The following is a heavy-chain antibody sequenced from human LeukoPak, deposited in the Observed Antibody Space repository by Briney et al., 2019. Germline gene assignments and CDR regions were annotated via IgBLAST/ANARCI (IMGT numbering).Heavy chain of an antibody. D-gene: IGHD6-19*01. CDR3: ANGGIAVAGTAY. CDR2: ISGSGGST. CDR1: GFSFSSYA. J-gene: IGHJ4*02. V-gene: IGHV3-23*01. Sequence: GGSMRLSCAASGFSFSSYAMSWVRQAPGRGLEWVSAISGSGGSTYYADSVKGRFTISRDNSKNTLYLQMNSLRAEDTAVYYCANGGIAVAGTAYWGQGTLVTVSS.